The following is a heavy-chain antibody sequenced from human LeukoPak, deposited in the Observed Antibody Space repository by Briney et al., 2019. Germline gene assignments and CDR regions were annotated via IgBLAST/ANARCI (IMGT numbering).Heavy chain of an antibody. V-gene: IGHV4-30-4*01. D-gene: IGHD3-22*01. J-gene: IGHJ4*02. CDR2: IYYSGST. CDR1: GGSISSGDYY. CDR3: ASFPYYYDSSGYSTEFDY. Sequence: SGTLSLTCAVSGGSISSGDYYWSWIRQPPGKGLEWIGYIYYSGSTYYNPSLKSRVTISVDTSKNQFSLKLSSVTAADTAVYYCASFPYYYDSSGYSTEFDYWGQGTLVTVSS.